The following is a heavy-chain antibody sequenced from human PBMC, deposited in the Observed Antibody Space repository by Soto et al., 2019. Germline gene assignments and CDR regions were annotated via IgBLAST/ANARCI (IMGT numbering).Heavy chain of an antibody. CDR2: IYYSGST. D-gene: IGHD3-22*01. Sequence: SETLSLTCTVSGGSISSYYWSWIRQPPGKGLEWIGYIYYSGSTNYNPSLKSRVTISVDTSKNQFSLKLSSVTAADTAVHYCARGRYYYDSSGYYYDWFNPWGQGTLVTVSS. CDR1: GGSISSYY. CDR3: ARGRYYYDSSGYYYDWFNP. J-gene: IGHJ5*02. V-gene: IGHV4-59*01.